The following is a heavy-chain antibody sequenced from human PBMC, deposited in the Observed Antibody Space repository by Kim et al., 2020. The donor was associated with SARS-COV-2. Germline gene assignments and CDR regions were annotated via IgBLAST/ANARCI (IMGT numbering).Heavy chain of an antibody. CDR2: IYYSGST. J-gene: IGHJ4*02. V-gene: IGHV4-31*03. Sequence: SETLSLTCTVSGGSISSGGYYWSWIRQHPGKGLEWIGYIYYSGSTYYNPSLKSRVTISVDTSKNQFSLKLSSVTAADTAVYYCARSSSGYYDSSGSTTFDYWGQGTLGTVSS. CDR3: ARSSSGYYDSSGSTTFDY. CDR1: GGSISSGGYY. D-gene: IGHD3-22*01.